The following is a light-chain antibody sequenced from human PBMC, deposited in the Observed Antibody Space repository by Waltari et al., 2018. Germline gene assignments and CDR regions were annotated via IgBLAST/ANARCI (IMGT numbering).Light chain of an antibody. J-gene: IGKJ1*01. CDR2: RAT. CDR3: QQYNVSPWT. Sequence: DIQMTQSPSTLSASVGDRVTITCRASQSIGTWLAWYQQKPGRAPNGMIYRATSLESGVPSRCSGSGSGTDFTLTITSLQPDDFATYYCQQYNVSPWTFGQGTKVEIK. CDR1: QSIGTW. V-gene: IGKV1-5*03.